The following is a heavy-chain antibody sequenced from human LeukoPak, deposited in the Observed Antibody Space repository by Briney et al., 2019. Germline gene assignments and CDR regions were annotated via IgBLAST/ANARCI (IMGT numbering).Heavy chain of an antibody. D-gene: IGHD3-3*01. J-gene: IGHJ4*02. V-gene: IGHV3-64*01. Sequence: GGSLRLFCAASGFTFSSYAIHWVRQAPGKGLEYVAAISSNGGSTYYANSVKGRFTISRDNSKNTLYLHMGSLRADDMAVYYCARAATNSDFWSGFFDYWGQGTLVTVSS. CDR1: GFTFSSYA. CDR3: ARAATNSDFWSGFFDY. CDR2: ISSNGGST.